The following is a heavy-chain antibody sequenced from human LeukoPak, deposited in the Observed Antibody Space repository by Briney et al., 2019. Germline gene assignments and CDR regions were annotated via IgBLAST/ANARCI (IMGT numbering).Heavy chain of an antibody. CDR3: ARVPGVYFDFSIGFGSGWFDP. Sequence: RSETLSLTCFVSGYPINIDYSWGWIRQSPGKGLEWIGVISPKGITYYNPSLRGRVSISPDTSKNQFSLRLSSMTATDTAMYYCARVPGVYFDFSIGFGSGWFDPWGQGTLVTISS. J-gene: IGHJ5*02. D-gene: IGHD3-3*01. CDR2: ISPKGIT. CDR1: GYPINIDYS. V-gene: IGHV4-38-2*02.